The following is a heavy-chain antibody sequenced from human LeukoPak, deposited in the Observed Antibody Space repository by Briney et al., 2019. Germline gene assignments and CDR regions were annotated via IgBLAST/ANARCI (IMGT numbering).Heavy chain of an antibody. V-gene: IGHV1-46*01. D-gene: IGHD3-22*01. Sequence: ASVKVSCKASGYTFTSYYMHWVRQAPGQGLEWMGIINPSGGSTSYAQEFQGRVTMTRDTSTSTVYMELSSLRSEDTAVYYCARDPAYDSSGYPFDYWGQGTLVTVSS. CDR2: INPSGGST. J-gene: IGHJ4*02. CDR1: GYTFTSYY. CDR3: ARDPAYDSSGYPFDY.